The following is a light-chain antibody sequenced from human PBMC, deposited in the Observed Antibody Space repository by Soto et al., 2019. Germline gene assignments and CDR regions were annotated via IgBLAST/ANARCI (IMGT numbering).Light chain of an antibody. V-gene: IGLV2-18*02. CDR3: SSYTTSSTLV. CDR1: SSYLGYYNR. CDR2: EVS. J-gene: IGLJ2*01. Sequence: QSALTQPPSVSGSPGQSVTISCTGTSSYLGYYNRVSWYQQPPGTAPKLMVFEVSNRPSGVPDRFPGSKSGNTASLTISGLQAEDEADYYCSSYTTSSTLVFGGGTKVTVL.